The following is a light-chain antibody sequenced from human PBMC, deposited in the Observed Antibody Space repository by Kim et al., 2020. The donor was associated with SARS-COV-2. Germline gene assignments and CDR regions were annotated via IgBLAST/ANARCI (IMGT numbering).Light chain of an antibody. V-gene: IGLV9-49*01. CDR1: SGYSNYK. J-gene: IGLJ3*02. CDR2: VGTGVIVA. CDR3: GADHGRGV. Sequence: ASVTLTCTPTSGYSNYKVDWDQKRPGKGPRFVIQVGTGVIVASKGDGIPDRFSVLGSGLNRYLTIKNMQEEDESDNHCGADHGRGVFGGGTKLTVL.